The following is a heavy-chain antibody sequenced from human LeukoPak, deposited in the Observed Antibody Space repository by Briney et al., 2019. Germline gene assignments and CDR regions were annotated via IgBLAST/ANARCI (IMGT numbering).Heavy chain of an antibody. V-gene: IGHV1-2*06. CDR2: INPNSGGT. J-gene: IGHJ6*03. D-gene: IGHD6-13*01. Sequence: GASVKVSCKASGYTFTGYYMHWVRQAPGQGLEWMGRINPNSGGTNYAQKFQGRVTMTRDTSISTAYMELSRLRSDDTAVYYCARGGGAAADYSYYYMDVWGKGTTVTVSS. CDR3: ARGGGAAADYSYYYMDV. CDR1: GYTFTGYY.